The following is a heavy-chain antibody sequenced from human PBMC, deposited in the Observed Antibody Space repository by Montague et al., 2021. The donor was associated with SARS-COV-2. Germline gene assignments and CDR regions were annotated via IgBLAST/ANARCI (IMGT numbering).Heavy chain of an antibody. CDR3: ARPKYSSSWYVDY. D-gene: IGHD6-13*01. CDR2: IYYSGST. J-gene: IGHJ4*02. V-gene: IGHV4-59*05. CDR1: GGSVSSYY. Sequence: SETLSLTCTVSGGSVSSYYWSWIRQPAGKGLEWIGSIYYSGSTYYNPSLKSRVTISVDTSKNQFSLKLSSVTAADTAVYYCARPKYSSSWYVDYWGQGTLVTVSS.